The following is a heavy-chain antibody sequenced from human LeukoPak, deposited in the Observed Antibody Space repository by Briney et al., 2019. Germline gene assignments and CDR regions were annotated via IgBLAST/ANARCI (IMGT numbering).Heavy chain of an antibody. CDR2: IKQEGSEK. J-gene: IGHJ4*02. CDR3: ARVEASGYDYGAFDY. V-gene: IGHV3-7*01. CDR1: GFTFSRYS. Sequence: GGSLRLSCVASGFTFSRYSMNWVRQAPGKGLEWVANIKQEGSEKYYVDSVKGRFTISRDNAKKSLYLQMNSLRAEDTAVYYCARVEASGYDYGAFDYWGQGTLVTVSS. D-gene: IGHD5-12*01.